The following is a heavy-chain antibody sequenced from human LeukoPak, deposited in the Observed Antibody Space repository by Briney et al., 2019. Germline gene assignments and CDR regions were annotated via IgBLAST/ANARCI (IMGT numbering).Heavy chain of an antibody. Sequence: GGSLRLSCATSGFIFSGYYMSWIRQAPGKGLEWVSYISGSGNDISYADSVKGRFTISRDNAKGSPYLQMNSLRAADTAVYYCGTHAGRTGSDDWGQGTLVTVSS. CDR1: GFIFSGYY. CDR3: GTHAGRTGSDD. D-gene: IGHD3/OR15-3a*01. V-gene: IGHV3-11*01. J-gene: IGHJ4*02. CDR2: ISGSGNDI.